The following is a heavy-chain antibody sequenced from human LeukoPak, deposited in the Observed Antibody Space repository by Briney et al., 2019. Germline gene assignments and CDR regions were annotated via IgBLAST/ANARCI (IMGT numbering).Heavy chain of an antibody. Sequence: PGGSLRLSCAASGFTFSNAWMSWVRQAPGKGLEWVAVISYDGSNKYYADSVKGRFTISRDNSKNTLYLQMNSLRAEDTAVYYCARESTMAYFDYWGQGTLVTVSS. V-gene: IGHV3-30-3*01. J-gene: IGHJ4*02. CDR2: ISYDGSNK. D-gene: IGHD3-10*01. CDR1: GFTFSNAW. CDR3: ARESTMAYFDY.